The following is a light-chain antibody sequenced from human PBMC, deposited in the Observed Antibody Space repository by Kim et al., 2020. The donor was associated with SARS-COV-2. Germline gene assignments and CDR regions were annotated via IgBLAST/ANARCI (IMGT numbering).Light chain of an antibody. CDR3: QQYGIAPPYT. V-gene: IGKV3-20*01. Sequence: SPGARAPLSYRTSQSGCSHLLAWYPQKPGQAPRLLIYSVSNRATGIPDRFSGSGSGTDFTLTISRLEPEDFAVYYCQQYGIAPPYTFGQGTKLEI. CDR2: SVS. J-gene: IGKJ2*01. CDR1: QSGCSHL.